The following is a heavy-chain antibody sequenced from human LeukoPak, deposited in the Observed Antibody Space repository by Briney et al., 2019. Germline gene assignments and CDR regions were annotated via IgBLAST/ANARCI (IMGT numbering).Heavy chain of an antibody. J-gene: IGHJ6*02. D-gene: IGHD2-21*01. CDR2: ISAYNGST. CDR3: ARDIPPSYYYYGMDV. V-gene: IGHV1-18*01. CDR1: GYTFTSYG. Sequence: GASVKVSCKASGYTFTSYGISWVRQAPGQGLEWMGWISAYNGSTNYAQKLQGRVTMTTDTSTSTAYMELRSLRSDDTAVYYCARDIPPSYYYYGMDVWGQGTTVTVSS.